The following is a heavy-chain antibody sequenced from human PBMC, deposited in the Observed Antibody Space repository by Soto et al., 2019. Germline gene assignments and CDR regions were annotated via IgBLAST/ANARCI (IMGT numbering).Heavy chain of an antibody. CDR3: ARVGVQLAEGDDDY. CDR2: IYSGGST. D-gene: IGHD6-13*01. Sequence: EVQLAESGGGLIQPGGSLRLSCAASGFTVSSNYMSWVRQAPGKGLEWVSVIYSGGSTYYADSVKGRFTISRDNSKNTLYLQMNSLRAEDTAVYYCARVGVQLAEGDDDYWGQGTLVTVSS. V-gene: IGHV3-53*01. J-gene: IGHJ4*02. CDR1: GFTVSSNY.